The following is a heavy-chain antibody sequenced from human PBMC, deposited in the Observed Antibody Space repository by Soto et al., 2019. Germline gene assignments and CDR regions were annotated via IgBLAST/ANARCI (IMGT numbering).Heavy chain of an antibody. J-gene: IGHJ4*02. V-gene: IGHV3-30*18. CDR2: ISYDGSNK. D-gene: IGHD4-17*01. Sequence: HPGGSLRLSCAASGFPFSTYAMHLVRQAPGKGLEWVALISYDGSNKYYADSVKGRFTVSRDDSKNTLDLQMNSLGVEDTAVYYCAKDALYGDYAVDYWGQGILVTVS. CDR1: GFPFSTYA. CDR3: AKDALYGDYAVDY.